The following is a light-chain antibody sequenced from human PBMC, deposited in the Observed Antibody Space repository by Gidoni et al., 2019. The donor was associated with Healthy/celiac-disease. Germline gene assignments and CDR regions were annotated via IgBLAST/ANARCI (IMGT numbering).Light chain of an antibody. CDR3: HQYRNWPSLT. V-gene: IGKV3-15*01. CDR2: GAS. Sequence: EVVMTQSPAISFVSPGDTVTLSCRASQAINSNLAWYQQRPGQAPRLLIYGASTRATGIPARFSGSGSGTEFTLTISSLQFEDFAVYYCHQYRNWPSLTFGGGTKVDIK. CDR1: QAINSN. J-gene: IGKJ4*01.